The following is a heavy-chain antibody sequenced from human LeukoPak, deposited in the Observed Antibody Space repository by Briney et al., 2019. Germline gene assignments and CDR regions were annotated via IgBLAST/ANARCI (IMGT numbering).Heavy chain of an antibody. CDR3: AKDGSGYSGYDYGYMDV. CDR2: ISYDGSNK. Sequence: PGGSLRLSCAASGFTFSSYAMHWVRQAPGKGLEWVAVISYDGSNKYYADSVKGRFTISRDNSKNTLYLQMNSLRAEVTAVYYCAKDGSGYSGYDYGYMDVWGKGTTVTVSS. CDR1: GFTFSSYA. V-gene: IGHV3-30-3*01. J-gene: IGHJ6*03. D-gene: IGHD5-12*01.